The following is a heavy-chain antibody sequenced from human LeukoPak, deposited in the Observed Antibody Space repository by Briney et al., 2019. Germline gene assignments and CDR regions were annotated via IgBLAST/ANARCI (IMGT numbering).Heavy chain of an antibody. CDR2: ISSSSNFT. Sequence: GGSLRLSCAASTFTFTGYTMTWVRQAPGRGLEWVSSISSSSNFTYYADSVKGRFTISRDNAKNSLYLQMNSLRAEDTALYYCARDRGPLRGSYGYEDWGQGTLVTVSS. CDR3: ARDRGPLRGSYGYED. V-gene: IGHV3-21*06. J-gene: IGHJ4*02. D-gene: IGHD3-16*01. CDR1: TFTFTGYT.